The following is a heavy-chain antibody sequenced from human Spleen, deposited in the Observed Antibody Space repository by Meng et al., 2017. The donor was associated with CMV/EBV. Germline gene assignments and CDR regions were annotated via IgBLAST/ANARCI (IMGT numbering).Heavy chain of an antibody. CDR2: IYSGGST. CDR1: GFTVSTTY. J-gene: IGHJ3*02. CDR3: ARDLRGGVGATTDAFDI. D-gene: IGHD1-26*01. V-gene: IGHV3-53*01. Sequence: GFTVSTTYMSWVRQAPGKGLEWVSVIYSGGSTYYADSVKGRFTISRDNSRNTLYLQMNSRRAEDTAVYYCARDLRGGVGATTDAFDIWGQGTMVTVSS.